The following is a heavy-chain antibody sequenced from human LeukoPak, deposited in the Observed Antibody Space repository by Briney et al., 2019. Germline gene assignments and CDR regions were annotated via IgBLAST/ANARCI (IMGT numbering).Heavy chain of an antibody. Sequence: TGGSLRLSCAASGFTFSSYGMHWVRQAPGKGLEWVAFIRYDGSNKYYADSVKGRFTISRDNAKNSLYLQMNSLRAEDTAVYYCARDGVWLLPTQYYFDYWGQGTLVTVSS. CDR3: ARDGVWLLPTQYYFDY. D-gene: IGHD3-22*01. V-gene: IGHV3-30*02. CDR1: GFTFSSYG. CDR2: IRYDGSNK. J-gene: IGHJ4*02.